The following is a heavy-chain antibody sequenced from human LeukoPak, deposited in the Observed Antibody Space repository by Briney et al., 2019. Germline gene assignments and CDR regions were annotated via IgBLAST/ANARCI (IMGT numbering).Heavy chain of an antibody. CDR2: IYSGGST. J-gene: IGHJ3*02. CDR1: GFTVSSNY. V-gene: IGHV3-53*01. CDR3: AKDRYSSSHDAFDI. Sequence: PGGSLRLSCAASGFTVSSNYMSWVRQAPGKGLEWVSVIYSGGSTYYADSVKGRFTISRDNSKKTLYLQMNSLRAEDTAVYFCAKDRYSSSHDAFDIWGQGTMVTVSS. D-gene: IGHD6-19*01.